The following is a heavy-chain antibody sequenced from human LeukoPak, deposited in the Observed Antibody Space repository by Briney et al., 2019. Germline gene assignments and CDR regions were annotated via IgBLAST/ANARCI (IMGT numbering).Heavy chain of an antibody. CDR1: GYSLTGYY. J-gene: IGHJ5*02. Sequence: GVSVKVSCKASGYSLTGYYMHWLRQAPGQGLEWMGWINPNSGDTGYAQKFQGRVTMTRDMSISTIYMELTRLRSDDTALYYCARALLSSVDSWFDPWGQGTLVTVSS. CDR2: INPNSGDT. CDR3: ARALLSSVDSWFDP. V-gene: IGHV1-2*02. D-gene: IGHD2-15*01.